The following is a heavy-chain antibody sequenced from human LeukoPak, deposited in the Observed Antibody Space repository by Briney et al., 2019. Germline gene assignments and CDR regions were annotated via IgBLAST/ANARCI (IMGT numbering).Heavy chain of an antibody. J-gene: IGHJ6*02. CDR3: AKNGAVVGPYYFFHGMDV. V-gene: IGHV3-43*02. CDR2: ISANGAST. CDR1: GFIFDDYA. Sequence: GGSLRLSCAASGFIFDDYAMHWVCQAPGKGLEWVALISANGASTKFTDSVKGRFTISRDNSRNSLYLHMNSLTVEDTALYYCAKNGAVVGPYYFFHGMDVWGQGTTVTVSS. D-gene: IGHD2-15*01.